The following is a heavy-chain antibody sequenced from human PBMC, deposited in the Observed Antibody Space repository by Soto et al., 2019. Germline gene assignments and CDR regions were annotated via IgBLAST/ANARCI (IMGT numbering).Heavy chain of an antibody. D-gene: IGHD3-22*01. CDR3: ARVEDYFASSAYAH. V-gene: IGHV1-18*01. Sequence: QVQLVQSGAEVKNPGASVKVSCKASGYTFTSYGICWVRQAPGQGLEWMGWISAYNGNTYYAQKVQDRFTMTIDSSASTAYMALRSLRSDETAVYYCARVEDYFASSAYAHWGQGTLVTVSS. CDR2: ISAYNGNT. CDR1: GYTFTSYG. J-gene: IGHJ4*02.